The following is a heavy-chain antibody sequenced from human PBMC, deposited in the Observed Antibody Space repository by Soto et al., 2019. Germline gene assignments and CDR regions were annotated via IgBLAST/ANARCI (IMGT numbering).Heavy chain of an antibody. D-gene: IGHD3-3*01. CDR1: GYTFTSYY. V-gene: IGHV1-46*01. CDR2: INPSGGST. CDR3: ARGGGFLEWAPSDDAFDI. J-gene: IGHJ3*02. Sequence: ASVKVACKASGYTFTSYYMHWVRQAPGQGLEWMGIINPSGGSTSYAQKFQGRVTMTRDTSTSTVYMELSSLRSEDTAVYYCARGGGFLEWAPSDDAFDIWGQGQWAPSPQ.